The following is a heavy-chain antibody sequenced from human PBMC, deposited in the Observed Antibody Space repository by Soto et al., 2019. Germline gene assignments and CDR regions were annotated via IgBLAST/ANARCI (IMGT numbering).Heavy chain of an antibody. Sequence: QVQLVESGGGVVQPGRSLRVSCAASGFIINNYAMHWVRQTPGKGLEWMAVISYDGSNKHYADSVKGRFTISRDNSKNTLYLQMNNLRPDDSAGYYCARRQDFGGPHYYYGMDVWGQGTTVTVSS. CDR3: ARRQDFGGPHYYYGMDV. CDR1: GFIINNYA. D-gene: IGHD3-3*01. J-gene: IGHJ6*02. CDR2: ISYDGSNK. V-gene: IGHV3-30*04.